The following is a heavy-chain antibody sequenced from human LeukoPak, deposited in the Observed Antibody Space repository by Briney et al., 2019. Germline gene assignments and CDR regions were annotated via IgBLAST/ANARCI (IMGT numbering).Heavy chain of an antibody. Sequence: SGGSLRLSCAASGFTFSSYGMHWVRQAPGKGLEWVAFIRYDGSNKYYADSVKGRFTISRDNSKNTLYLQMNSLRAEDTAVYYCAKGGLERWLQLYYFDYWGQGTLVTVSS. CDR2: IRYDGSNK. D-gene: IGHD5-24*01. CDR1: GFTFSSYG. V-gene: IGHV3-30*02. J-gene: IGHJ4*02. CDR3: AKGGLERWLQLYYFDY.